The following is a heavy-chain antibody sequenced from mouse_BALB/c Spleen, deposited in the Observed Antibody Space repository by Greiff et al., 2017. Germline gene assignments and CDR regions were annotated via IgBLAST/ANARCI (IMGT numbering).Heavy chain of an antibody. J-gene: IGHJ4*01. D-gene: IGHD2-14*01. CDR3: ARGYYRDSYAMDY. V-gene: IGHV5-17*02. CDR1: GFTFSSFG. Sequence: EVQLVESGGGLVQPGGSRKLSCAASGFTFSSFGMHWVRQAPEKGLEWVAYISSGSSTIYYADTVKGRFTISRDNPKNTLFLQMTSLRSEDTAMYYCARGYYRDSYAMDYWGQGTSVTVSS. CDR2: ISSGSSTI.